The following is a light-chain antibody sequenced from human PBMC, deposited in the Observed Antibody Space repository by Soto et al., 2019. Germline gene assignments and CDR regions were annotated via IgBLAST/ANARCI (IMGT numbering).Light chain of an antibody. V-gene: IGKV3-20*01. J-gene: IGKJ4*02. CDR2: GAS. CDR3: QQYGSSPL. Sequence: EIVLRQSPATLSLSPGERATLSCRASQSVSSYLAWYQQKPGQAPRLLIYGASSRATGIPDRFSGSGSGTDFTLSISSLAPEDVAVYYCQQYGSSPLFGWGTKVDIK. CDR1: QSVSSY.